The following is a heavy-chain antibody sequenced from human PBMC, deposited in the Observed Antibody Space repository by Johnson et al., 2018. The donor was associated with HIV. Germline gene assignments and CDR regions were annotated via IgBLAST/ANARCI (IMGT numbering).Heavy chain of an antibody. Sequence: QVQLVESGGGLVQPGGSLRLSCAASGFTFSNYAMNWVRQAPGKGLEWVAFIRFDGSIEHQRDSVTGRFSISRDNSKNTMYLQMNSLRAEDTAVYYCARSKDCSGGSCPDAFDIWGQGTMLIVSS. CDR2: IRFDGSIE. CDR1: GFTFSNYA. V-gene: IGHV3-33*08. J-gene: IGHJ3*02. CDR3: ARSKDCSGGSCPDAFDI. D-gene: IGHD2-15*01.